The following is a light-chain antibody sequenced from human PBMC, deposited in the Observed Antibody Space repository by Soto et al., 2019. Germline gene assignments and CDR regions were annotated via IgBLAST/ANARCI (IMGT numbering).Light chain of an antibody. CDR3: QQYNYWWT. V-gene: IGKV3-15*01. CDR1: QSVSSD. J-gene: IGKJ1*01. Sequence: EIVMTQSPATLSVSPGERATLSCRASQSVSSDLAWYQQKPGQAPRLLIYGVSTRATAIPARFSGSGSGTEFTLTISSLQSEDFAVYYCQQYNYWWTFGQGTKVEIK. CDR2: GVS.